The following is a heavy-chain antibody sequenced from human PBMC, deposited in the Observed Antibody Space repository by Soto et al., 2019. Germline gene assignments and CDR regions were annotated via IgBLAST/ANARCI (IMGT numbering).Heavy chain of an antibody. Sequence: QVHLVQSGAEVKKPGASVKVSCKGSGYAFTTYGITWVRQAPGQGLEWMGWISAHNGNTNYAQKHQGRVTVTRDTSTSTAYMELRSLRADDTAVYYGSRGRYGDYWGQGALVTVSS. V-gene: IGHV1-18*01. CDR2: ISAHNGNT. CDR1: GYAFTTYG. D-gene: IGHD1-1*01. CDR3: SRGRYGDY. J-gene: IGHJ4*02.